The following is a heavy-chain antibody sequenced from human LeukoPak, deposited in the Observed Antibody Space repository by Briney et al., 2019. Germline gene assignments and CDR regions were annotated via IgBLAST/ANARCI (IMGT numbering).Heavy chain of an antibody. CDR1: GFIFRNYW. J-gene: IGHJ4*02. V-gene: IGHV3-7*03. CDR3: ARVPVDGVAY. CDR2: INQDGSET. D-gene: IGHD6-19*01. Sequence: GGSLRLSCEVSGFIFRNYWISWVRQAPGKGLEWVANINQDGSETYYVDSVRGRFTISRDNAKNSLYLQMNTLRAEDTAVYFCARVPVDGVAYWGQGTLVSVSS.